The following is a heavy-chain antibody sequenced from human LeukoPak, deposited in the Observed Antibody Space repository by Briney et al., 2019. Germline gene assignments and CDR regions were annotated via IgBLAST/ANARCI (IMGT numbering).Heavy chain of an antibody. D-gene: IGHD2-2*01. CDR2: ISYDGSNK. V-gene: IGHV3-30-3*01. CDR1: GFTFSSYA. Sequence: GRSLRLSCAASGFTFSSYAMHWVRQAPGKGLEWVAVISYDGSNKYYADSVKGRFTISRDNSKNTLYLQMNRLRAEDTAVYYCARDGNRWDVVVPAGGLQFGSRNYYYGMDVWGQGATVTVSS. CDR3: ARDGNRWDVVVPAGGLQFGSRNYYYGMDV. J-gene: IGHJ6*02.